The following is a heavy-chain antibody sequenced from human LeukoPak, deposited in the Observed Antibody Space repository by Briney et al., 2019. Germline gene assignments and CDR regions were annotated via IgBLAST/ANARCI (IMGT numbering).Heavy chain of an antibody. Sequence: GGSLRLSCAASGFTFTTSGMHWVRQAPGKGLEWVTFIQYDGGDIFYADSVKGRFTISRDNAKNSLYLQMNSLRAEDTAVYYCARDLNTYYDRRYYMDVWGKGTTVTVSS. CDR1: GFTFTTSG. J-gene: IGHJ6*03. D-gene: IGHD3-3*01. V-gene: IGHV3-30*02. CDR3: ARDLNTYYDRRYYMDV. CDR2: IQYDGGDI.